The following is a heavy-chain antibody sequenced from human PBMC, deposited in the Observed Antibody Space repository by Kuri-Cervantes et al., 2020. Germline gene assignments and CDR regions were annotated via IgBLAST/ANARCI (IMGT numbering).Heavy chain of an antibody. CDR2: IYYSGST. CDR1: GGSISSGDYY. V-gene: IGHV4-30-4*01. CDR3: ARDLRLLWFGESGPYYYGMDV. J-gene: IGHJ6*02. Sequence: LRLSCTVSGGSISSGDYYWSWIRQPPGKGLEWIGYIYYSGSTYYNPSLKSRVTISVDRSKNQFSLKLSSVTAADTAVYYCARDLRLLWFGESGPYYYGMDVWGQGTTVTVSS. D-gene: IGHD3-10*01.